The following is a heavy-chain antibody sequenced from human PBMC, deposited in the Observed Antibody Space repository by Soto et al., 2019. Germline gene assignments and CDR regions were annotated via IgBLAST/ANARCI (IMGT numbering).Heavy chain of an antibody. J-gene: IGHJ4*02. D-gene: IGHD3-22*01. CDR1: GGSISSGDYY. CDR2: IYYSGST. CDR3: ARGVSAYYYDSSGYYYDY. Sequence: PSETLSLTCTVFGGSISSGDYYWSWIRRPPGKGLEWIGYIYYSGSTYYNPSLKSRVTISVDTSKNQFSLKLSSVTAADTAVYYCARGVSAYYYDSSGYYYDYWGQGTLVTVSS. V-gene: IGHV4-30-4*01.